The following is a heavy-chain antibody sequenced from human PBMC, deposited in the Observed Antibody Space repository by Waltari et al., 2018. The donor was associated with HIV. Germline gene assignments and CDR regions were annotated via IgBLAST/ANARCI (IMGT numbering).Heavy chain of an antibody. CDR3: ITFPSR. CDR2: SKSKTDRGTT. J-gene: IGHJ4*02. CDR1: GATFSNAW. V-gene: IGHV3-15*01. Sequence: VQLVESGGGLVKPGGSLRLACAADGATFSNAWMSWVRQAPGKVLEGVGRSKSKTDRGTTDYAAPVTGRFTISRDASHSPPYLQLLSLLIEDTAVYYCITFPSRWGQGPLVTVSS.